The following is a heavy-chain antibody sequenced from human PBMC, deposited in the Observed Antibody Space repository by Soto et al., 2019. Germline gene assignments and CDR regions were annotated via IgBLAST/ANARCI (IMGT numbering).Heavy chain of an antibody. CDR1: GFTFSSYG. V-gene: IGHV3-30*18. D-gene: IGHD6-19*01. J-gene: IGHJ6*02. CDR3: AKDRDAVAPWCMDV. CDR2: ISYDGSNK. Sequence: QVQLVESGGGVVQPGRSLRLSCAASGFTFSSYGMHWVRQAPGKGLEWVAVISYDGSNKYHADSVKGRFTISRDNSKNPLYLQMNTLRAEDTAVYYCAKDRDAVAPWCMDVWGQGTAVTVSS.